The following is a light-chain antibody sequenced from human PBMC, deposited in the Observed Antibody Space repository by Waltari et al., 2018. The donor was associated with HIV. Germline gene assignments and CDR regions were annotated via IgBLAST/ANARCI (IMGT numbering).Light chain of an antibody. CDR1: QGVKSD. Sequence: AIQMTQSRSSLSASVGAKVTITCRASQGVKSDLGWYQQRPGKAPNLLIYAVSSLQTGVPSRFSGSGSGTTFTLTISSLQPEDFATYYCLQDYNYPPTFGQGTKV. V-gene: IGKV1-6*01. CDR2: AVS. CDR3: LQDYNYPPT. J-gene: IGKJ1*01.